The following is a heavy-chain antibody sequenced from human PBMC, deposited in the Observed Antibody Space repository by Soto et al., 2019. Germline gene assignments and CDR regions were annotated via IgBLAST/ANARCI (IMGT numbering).Heavy chain of an antibody. J-gene: IGHJ5*02. CDR1: GYTLTELS. CDR3: TKPRSSLQWPPFDP. CDR2: INPGGGST. V-gene: IGHV1-46*01. D-gene: IGHD6-19*01. Sequence: ASVKVSCKVSGYTLTELSMHWVRQAPGKGLEWMGMINPGGGSTSYAQNFQGRVTMTRDNSKNTLYLQMNSLRVEDTAVYYCTKPRSSLQWPPFDPWGHGTLVTVSS.